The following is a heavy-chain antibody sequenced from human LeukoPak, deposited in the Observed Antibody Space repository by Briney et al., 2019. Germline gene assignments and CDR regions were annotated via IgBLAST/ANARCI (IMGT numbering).Heavy chain of an antibody. CDR3: ARDHYGDYHFDS. CDR2: INPSGGDT. CDR1: EYTLTNYY. V-gene: IGHV1-46*01. D-gene: IGHD4-17*01. Sequence: ASVKVSCKASEYTLTNYYIHWVRQAPGQGLEWMGIINPSGGDTSHAQKFQGRVTMTWDTSTSTVYMELSSLRSEDTAVYYCARDHYGDYHFDSWGQGTLVTVSS. J-gene: IGHJ4*02.